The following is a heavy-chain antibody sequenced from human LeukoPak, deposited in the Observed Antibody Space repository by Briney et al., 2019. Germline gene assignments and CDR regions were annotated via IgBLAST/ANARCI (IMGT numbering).Heavy chain of an antibody. CDR2: INPNSGGT. Sequence: GASVKVSCKASGYTFTGYYMHWVRQAPGQGLEWMGRINPNSGGTNYAQKFQGRVTMTRDTSISTAYMELSRLRSDDTAVYYYARGVVAIHRAFDIWGQGTMVTVSS. J-gene: IGHJ3*02. D-gene: IGHD3-22*01. V-gene: IGHV1-2*06. CDR1: GYTFTGYY. CDR3: ARGVVAIHRAFDI.